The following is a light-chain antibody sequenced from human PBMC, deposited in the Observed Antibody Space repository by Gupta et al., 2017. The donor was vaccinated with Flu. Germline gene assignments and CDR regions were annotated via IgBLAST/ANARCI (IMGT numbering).Light chain of an antibody. CDR3: QVWDTSSVVE. Sequence: SYVLTQPPSVSVAPGQTARLTCGGTKIGSKSVHWYQQKPGQAPVLVVYDDRDRPSGIPERFSGSNSGNTATLTVSRVEAGDEADYHCQVWDTSSVVEFGGGTKLTVL. J-gene: IGLJ2*01. CDR1: KIGSKS. CDR2: DDR. V-gene: IGLV3-21*02.